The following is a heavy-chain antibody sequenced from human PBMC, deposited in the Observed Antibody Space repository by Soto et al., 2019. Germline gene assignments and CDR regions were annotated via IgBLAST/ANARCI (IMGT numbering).Heavy chain of an antibody. CDR1: GGSISSYY. CDR2: IYYSAST. CDR3: ARHLPYCGGDCYSLDY. Sequence: QVQLQESGPGLVKPSETLSLTCIVSGGSISSYYWSWIRQPPGKGLEWIGYIYYSASTNYSPSLKSRVTISVDTSKNQFSLNLSSVTAADTAVYYCARHLPYCGGDCYSLDYWGQGTLVTVSS. J-gene: IGHJ4*02. V-gene: IGHV4-59*08. D-gene: IGHD2-21*02.